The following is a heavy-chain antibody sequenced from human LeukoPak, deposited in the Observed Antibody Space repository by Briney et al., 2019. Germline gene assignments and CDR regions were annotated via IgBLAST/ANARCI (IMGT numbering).Heavy chain of an antibody. CDR1: GFIFDDYS. CDR2: ISWDGTTT. Sequence: GGSLRLSCAASGFIFDDYSLNWVRQAPGKGLEWVGLISWDGTTTIYADSVKGRFTITRDNSKNSLYLQMTSLRSEDTALYYCAKDISGIVATATGFDYWGQGTQVTVSS. CDR3: AKDISGIVATATGFDY. J-gene: IGHJ4*02. D-gene: IGHD2-15*01. V-gene: IGHV3-43*01.